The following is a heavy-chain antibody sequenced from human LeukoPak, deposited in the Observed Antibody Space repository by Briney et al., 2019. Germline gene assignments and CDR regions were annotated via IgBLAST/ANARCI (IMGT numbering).Heavy chain of an antibody. CDR2: FDPEDGET. V-gene: IGHV1-24*01. D-gene: IGHD2-15*01. CDR3: ATARYCSGGSCYGLMDYYYYYMDV. CDR1: GYTLTESS. Sequence: ASVKVSCKVSGYTLTESSMHWVRQAPGKGLEWMGGFDPEDGETIYAQKFQGRVTMTEDTSTDTAYMELSSLRSEDTAVYYCATARYCSGGSCYGLMDYYYYYMDVWGKGTTVTVSS. J-gene: IGHJ6*03.